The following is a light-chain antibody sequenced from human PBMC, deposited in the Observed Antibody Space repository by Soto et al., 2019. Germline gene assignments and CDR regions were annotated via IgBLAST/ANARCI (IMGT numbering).Light chain of an antibody. CDR3: CSYAGTFYV. V-gene: IGLV2-11*01. Sequence: QSALTQPRSVSGSPGQSVTSSCTGTSSDFGGYNYVSWYQHHPGKAPKLMIYDVSERPSGVPDRFSGSKSGNTASLTISGLQAEDEADYYCCSYAGTFYVFGTGTKV. CDR1: SSDFGGYNY. J-gene: IGLJ1*01. CDR2: DVS.